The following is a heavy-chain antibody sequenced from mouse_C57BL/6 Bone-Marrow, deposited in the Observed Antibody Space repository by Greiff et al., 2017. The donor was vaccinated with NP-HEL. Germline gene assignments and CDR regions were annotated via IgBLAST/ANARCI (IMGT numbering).Heavy chain of an antibody. D-gene: IGHD1-1*01. CDR1: GFTFSNYW. V-gene: IGHV6-3*01. CDR2: IRLKSDNYAT. CDR3: TPYGSSPYWYFDV. Sequence: EVKLMESGGGLVQPGGSMKLSCVASGFTFSNYWMNWVRQSPEKGLEWVAQIRLKSDNYATHYAESVKGRFTISRDDSKSSVYLQMNNLRAEDTGIYYCTPYGSSPYWYFDVWGTGTTVTVSS. J-gene: IGHJ1*03.